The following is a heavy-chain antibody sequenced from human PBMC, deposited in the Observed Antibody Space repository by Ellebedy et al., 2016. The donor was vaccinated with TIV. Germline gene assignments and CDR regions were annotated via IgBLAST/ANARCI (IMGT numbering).Heavy chain of an antibody. Sequence: AASVKVSCKASGYIFTKYGISWVRQAPGLGLEWIGWISAYNQNTNYAEKVQGRLTMTTDTSTSTAYMELRSLRSDDTAIYYCARDGGSSWYSSGSPRDCWGQGTLVTVSS. CDR1: GYIFTKYG. CDR2: ISAYNQNT. D-gene: IGHD6-19*01. V-gene: IGHV1-18*04. J-gene: IGHJ4*02. CDR3: ARDGGSSWYSSGSPRDC.